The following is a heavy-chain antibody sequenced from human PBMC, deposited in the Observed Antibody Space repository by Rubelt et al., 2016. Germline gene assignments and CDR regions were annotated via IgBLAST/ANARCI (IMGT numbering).Heavy chain of an antibody. CDR1: GFNFNNYV. CDR3: AGDRSYGSTLVYYFDY. D-gene: IGHD2-2*01. V-gene: IGHV3-74*01. CDR2: VSHDGTIT. Sequence: VQLVESGGGVVQPGRSLRLSCAASGFNFNNYVMHWVRQDPEKGLVWVSRVSHDGTITNYADSVKGRFTISRDNAKNTGYLQMTSLRVEDTAVYYCAGDRSYGSTLVYYFDYWGLGTLVTVSS. J-gene: IGHJ4*02.